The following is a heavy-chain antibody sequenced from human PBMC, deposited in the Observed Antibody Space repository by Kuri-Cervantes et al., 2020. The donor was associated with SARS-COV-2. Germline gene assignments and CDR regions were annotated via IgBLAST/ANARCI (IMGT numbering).Heavy chain of an antibody. V-gene: IGHV3-7*01. D-gene: IGHD3-16*01. CDR1: GFTFSDYY. Sequence: GESLKISCAASGFTFSDYYMSWIRQAPGKGLEWVATIKGDGSEKYYVESVKGRFTVSRDNAENSLYLQLNTVRAEDTAVYYCARAQLGAVGAFDIWGQGAMVTVSS. CDR2: IKGDGSEK. CDR3: ARAQLGAVGAFDI. J-gene: IGHJ3*02.